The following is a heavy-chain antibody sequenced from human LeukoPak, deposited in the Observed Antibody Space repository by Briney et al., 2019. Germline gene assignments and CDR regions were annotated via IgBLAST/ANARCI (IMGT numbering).Heavy chain of an antibody. Sequence: SVKVSCNASGGTFSSYAISWVRQAPGQGLEWMGGMIPIFGTANYAQKFQGRVTITTDESTSTAYMELSSLRSEDTAVYYCARDRLSDYAFWPTGYFDYWGQGTLVTVSS. CDR3: ARDRLSDYAFWPTGYFDY. J-gene: IGHJ4*02. D-gene: IGHD3-3*01. CDR2: MIPIFGTA. CDR1: GGTFSSYA. V-gene: IGHV1-69*05.